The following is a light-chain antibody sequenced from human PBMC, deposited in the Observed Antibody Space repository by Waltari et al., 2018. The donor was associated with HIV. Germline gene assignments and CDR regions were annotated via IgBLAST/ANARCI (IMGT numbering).Light chain of an antibody. Sequence: EIVLTQSPGTLSLSPGQTATLSCRASLSVTRNYLAWYQQKPGQAPWLLIHAASTRATGTPDRFSGSGSGTDFSLTISRLEPEDVAVYYCHQYGTSPRTFGQGTKVEI. CDR2: AAS. CDR3: HQYGTSPRT. CDR1: LSVTRNY. J-gene: IGKJ1*01. V-gene: IGKV3-20*01.